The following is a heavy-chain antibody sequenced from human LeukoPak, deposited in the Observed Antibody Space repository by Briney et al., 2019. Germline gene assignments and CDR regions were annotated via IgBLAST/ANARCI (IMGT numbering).Heavy chain of an antibody. J-gene: IGHJ4*02. D-gene: IGHD2-2*01. CDR2: INHRGST. CDR1: GGSFSGYY. Sequence: SETLSLTCAVYGGSFSGYYWSWIRQPPGRGQEWIGEINHRGSTNYNPSLKSRVTISVDTSKNQFSLKLSSVTAADTAVYYCARGLGDIVVVPAAEPDFDYWGQGTLVTVSS. V-gene: IGHV4-34*01. CDR3: ARGLGDIVVVPAAEPDFDY.